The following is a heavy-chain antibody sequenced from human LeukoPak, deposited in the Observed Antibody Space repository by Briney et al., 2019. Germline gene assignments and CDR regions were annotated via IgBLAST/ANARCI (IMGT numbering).Heavy chain of an antibody. CDR3: AHSLPGWSTKNSNWFDP. V-gene: IGHV2-5*02. J-gene: IGHJ5*02. CDR1: GFSLSTSGVG. D-gene: IGHD6-19*01. CDR2: IYWDDDK. Sequence: SGPTLVKPTQTLTLTCTFSGFSLSTSGVGVGWIRQPPGKALEWLALIYWDDDKRYSPSLKSRLNITKDTSKYQVILTMTNRDPVDTGTYYCAHSLPGWSTKNSNWFDPWGQGTLVTVSS.